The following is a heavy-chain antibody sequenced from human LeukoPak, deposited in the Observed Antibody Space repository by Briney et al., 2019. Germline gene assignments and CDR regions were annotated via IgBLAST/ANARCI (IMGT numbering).Heavy chain of an antibody. CDR1: VYTFTSYD. J-gene: IGHJ6*03. Sequence: ASVNVSFQSSVYTFTSYDINWVRQATGQGREGMGCMNPNSGNTRYPQKFRGRVTMTRNTSISTAYMELNNLRSEDTAGYYCASVGMGYCSSTSCYDYYYYYMDVWGKGTTVTVSS. V-gene: IGHV1-8*01. D-gene: IGHD2-2*01. CDR3: ASVGMGYCSSTSCYDYYYYYMDV. CDR2: MNPNSGNT.